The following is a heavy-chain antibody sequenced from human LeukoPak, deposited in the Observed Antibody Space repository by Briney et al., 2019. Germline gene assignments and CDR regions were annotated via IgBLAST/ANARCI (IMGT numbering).Heavy chain of an antibody. V-gene: IGHV4-30-2*01. CDR2: IYHSGST. D-gene: IGHD4-17*01. CDR1: GGSISSGGYS. J-gene: IGHJ4*02. CDR3: VRGLDGAGFDY. Sequence: SETLSLTCAVSGGSISSGGYSWSWIRQPPGKGLEWIGYIYHSGSTYYNPSLKSRVTISVDRSKNQFSLKPSSVTAADTAVYYCVRGLDGAGFDYWGQGTLVTVSS.